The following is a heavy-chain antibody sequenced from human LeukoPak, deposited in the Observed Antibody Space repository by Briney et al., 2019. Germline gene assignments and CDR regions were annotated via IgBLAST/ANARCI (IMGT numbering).Heavy chain of an antibody. CDR1: GFTVSSNY. V-gene: IGHV3-66*01. D-gene: IGHD4-17*01. CDR2: IYSGGST. Sequence: PGGSLRLSCAASGFTVSSNYMSWVRQAPGKGLEWVSVIYSGGSTYYADSVKGRFTISRDNSKNTLYLQMNSLRADDTAVYYCARDSGDDYGDYYGMDVWGQGTTVTVSS. CDR3: ARDSGDDYGDYYGMDV. J-gene: IGHJ6*02.